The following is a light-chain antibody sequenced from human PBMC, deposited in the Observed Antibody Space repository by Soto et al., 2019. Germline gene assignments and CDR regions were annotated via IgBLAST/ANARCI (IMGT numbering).Light chain of an antibody. CDR1: SSNIGSNY. CDR2: RNN. V-gene: IGLV1-47*01. CDR3: AAWDDSLSGAV. Sequence: QSVLTQPPSASGTPGQRVTISCSGSSSNIGSNYVYWYQQLPGTAPKLLIYRNNQRPSGVPDRFSGSKSGTSASLVISGLRSEDEADSYCAAWDDSLSGAVFGGGTKVTVL. J-gene: IGLJ2*01.